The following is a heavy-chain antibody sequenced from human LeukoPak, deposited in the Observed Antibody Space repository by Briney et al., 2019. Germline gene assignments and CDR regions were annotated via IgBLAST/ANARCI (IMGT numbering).Heavy chain of an antibody. CDR3: ARGGGVNYDILTGYLFDY. CDR2: ISSSSSYK. CDR1: GFTFSSYS. V-gene: IGHV3-21*01. J-gene: IGHJ4*02. Sequence: GGSLRLSCAASGFTFSSYSMNWVRQAPGKGLEWVSSISSSSSYKYYADSVKGRSTISRDNAKNSLFLQMNSLRAEDTAVYFCARGGGVNYDILTGYLFDYWGQGTLVTVSS. D-gene: IGHD3-9*01.